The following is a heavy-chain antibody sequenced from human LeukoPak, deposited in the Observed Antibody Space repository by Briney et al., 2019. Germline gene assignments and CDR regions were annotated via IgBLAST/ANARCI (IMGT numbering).Heavy chain of an antibody. CDR1: GFIFKNYA. V-gene: IGHV3-9*01. CDR3: AKDNRRHYTSGPNPDSLH. CDR2: IGWNSGSI. J-gene: IGHJ4*02. Sequence: GGSLRLSWAGFGFIFKNYAMHWVRKPPGKGLGGVSGIGWNSGSIDYADSVKGRFTISRDNAKNSLYLQMNSLRVEDTAFYYCAKDNRRHYTSGPNPDSLHWGQGALVTVSS. D-gene: IGHD6-19*01.